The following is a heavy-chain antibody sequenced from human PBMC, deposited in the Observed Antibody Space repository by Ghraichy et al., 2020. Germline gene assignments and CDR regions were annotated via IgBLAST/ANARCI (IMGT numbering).Heavy chain of an antibody. J-gene: IGHJ4*02. D-gene: IGHD1-26*01. CDR2: IIPILGIA. V-gene: IGHV1-69*04. Sequence: SVKVSCKASGGTFSSYAISWVRQAPGQGLEWMGRIIPILGIANYAQKFQGRVTITADKSTSTAYMELSSLRSEDTAVYYCARFHSGSYLDFDYWGQGTLVTVSS. CDR3: ARFHSGSYLDFDY. CDR1: GGTFSSYA.